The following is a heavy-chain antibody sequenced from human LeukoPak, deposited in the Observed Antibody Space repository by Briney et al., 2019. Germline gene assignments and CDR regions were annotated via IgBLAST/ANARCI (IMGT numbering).Heavy chain of an antibody. D-gene: IGHD2-15*01. V-gene: IGHV3-74*01. CDR1: GFTFSSYW. CDR2: INSDGSST. CDR3: ARILPISGRDS. Sequence: PGGSLRLSCAASGFTFSSYWTHWVRQAPGKGLVWVSRINSDGSSTSYADSVKGRFTISRDNAKNTVYLQMNSLRGEDTAVYYCARILPISGRDSWGQGTLVTVSS. J-gene: IGHJ4*02.